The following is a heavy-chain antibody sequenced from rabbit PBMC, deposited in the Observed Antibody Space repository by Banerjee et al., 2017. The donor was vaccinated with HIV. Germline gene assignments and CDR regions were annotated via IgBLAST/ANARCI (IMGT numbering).Heavy chain of an antibody. V-gene: IGHV1S40*01. CDR3: ARDLAGVIGWNFGL. Sequence: QSLEESGGGLVKPEGSLTLTCKASGFDLSSYCICWVRQAPGKGLEWIACIAGGGSGSTYYASWAKGRFTISKTSSTMVTLQMTSLTAADTATYFCARDLAGVIGWNFGLWGPGTLVTVS. CDR1: GFDLSSYC. CDR2: IAGGGSGST. D-gene: IGHD4-1*01. J-gene: IGHJ4*01.